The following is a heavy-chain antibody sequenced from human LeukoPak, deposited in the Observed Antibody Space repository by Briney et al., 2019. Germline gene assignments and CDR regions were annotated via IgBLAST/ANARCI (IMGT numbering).Heavy chain of an antibody. CDR2: ISGSGGST. Sequence: GGSLRLSCAASGFTFSSYAMSWVRQAPGKGLEWVSAISGSGGSTYYADSVKGRFTISRDNSKNTLYLQMNSLRAEDTAVYYCAKDGGSSWTGPYFDYWGQGTLVTVSS. V-gene: IGHV3-23*01. CDR1: GFTFSSYA. D-gene: IGHD6-13*01. CDR3: AKDGGSSWTGPYFDY. J-gene: IGHJ4*02.